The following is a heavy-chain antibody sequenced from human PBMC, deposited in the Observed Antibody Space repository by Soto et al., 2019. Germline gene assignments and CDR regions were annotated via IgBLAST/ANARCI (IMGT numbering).Heavy chain of an antibody. Sequence: EVQLVESGGGLVQPGGSLRLSCAASGFTFSSYWMSWVRQAPGKGLEWVANIRQDGSDKYYVDSVKGRFPISRDNSKNSLYLQMNSLRAEDTAIYYCAGPQQWLGQRGDVDYWGQGTLVTVSS. CDR2: IRQDGSDK. V-gene: IGHV3-7*05. CDR1: GFTFSSYW. J-gene: IGHJ4*02. D-gene: IGHD6-19*01. CDR3: AGPQQWLGQRGDVDY.